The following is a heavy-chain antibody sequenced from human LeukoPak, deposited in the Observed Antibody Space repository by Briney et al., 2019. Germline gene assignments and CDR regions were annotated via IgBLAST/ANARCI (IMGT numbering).Heavy chain of an antibody. Sequence: PGGSLRLSCAASGFTFSSYAMHWVRQAPGKGLEWVAVISYDGSNKYYADSVKGRFTISRDNSKNTLYLQMNSLRAEDTAVYYCASIVDTAMEYYFDYWGQGTLVTVSS. CDR2: ISYDGSNK. J-gene: IGHJ4*02. CDR1: GFTFSSYA. V-gene: IGHV3-30-3*01. CDR3: ASIVDTAMEYYFDY. D-gene: IGHD5-18*01.